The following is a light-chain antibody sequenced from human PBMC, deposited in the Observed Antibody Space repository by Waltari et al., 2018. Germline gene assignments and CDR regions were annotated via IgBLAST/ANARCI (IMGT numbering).Light chain of an antibody. J-gene: IGLJ1*01. CDR3: AAWDDSLSGFV. CDR1: RSNIGSKA. CDR2: TND. V-gene: IGLV1-44*01. Sequence: QSVLTQPPSASGTPGQRVTISCSGSRSNIGSKAENWYQQVPGTAPKLLLYTNDQRPSGVPDRFSGSKSGTSASLAISGLQSEDVAGYYCAAWDDSLSGFVFGTGTKVTVL.